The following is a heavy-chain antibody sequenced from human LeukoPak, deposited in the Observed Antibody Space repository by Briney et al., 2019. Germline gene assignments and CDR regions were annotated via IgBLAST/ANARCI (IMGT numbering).Heavy chain of an antibody. Sequence: GESLKISICSSGYRLTSYWIGSVRQLSGKGLEWMGIIYPGDSDTRYSPSFQGQVTISADKSISTAYLQWSSLKASDTAMYYCARLDEYSSGSSYFDYWGQGPVVTVS. D-gene: IGHD6-19*01. CDR2: IYPGDSDT. CDR1: GYRLTSYW. CDR3: ARLDEYSSGSSYFDY. J-gene: IGHJ4*02. V-gene: IGHV5-51*01.